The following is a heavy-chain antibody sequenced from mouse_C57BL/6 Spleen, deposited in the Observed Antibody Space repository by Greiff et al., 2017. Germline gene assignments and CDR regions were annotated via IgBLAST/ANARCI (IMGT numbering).Heavy chain of an antibody. D-gene: IGHD2-14*01. CDR1: GYTFTSYW. Sequence: QVQLQQPGAELVKPGASVKLSCKASGYTFTSYWMHWVKQRPGQGLEWIGMIHPNSGSTNYNEKLKSKATLTVDKSSSTAYMQLSSLTSEDSAVYYCARVVIIGIYYFDYWGQGTTLTVSS. V-gene: IGHV1-64*01. CDR2: IHPNSGST. J-gene: IGHJ2*01. CDR3: ARVVIIGIYYFDY.